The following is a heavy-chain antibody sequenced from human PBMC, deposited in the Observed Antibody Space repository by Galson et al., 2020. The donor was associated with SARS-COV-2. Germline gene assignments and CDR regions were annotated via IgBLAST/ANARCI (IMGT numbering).Heavy chain of an antibody. CDR2: ISSTGNTK. CDR1: GFTFSTYS. J-gene: IGHJ4*02. D-gene: IGHD6-13*01. V-gene: IGHV3-48*01. CDR3: ARDVKTEDSSSWSYDY. Sequence: GGSLRLSCAASGFTFSTYSMNWVSQAPGTGLEWDSYISSTGNTKYYADSVKGRLIISRDNAKNLLYLQMNSLRADDPAVYYCARDVKTEDSSSWSYDYWGQGTLVTVSS.